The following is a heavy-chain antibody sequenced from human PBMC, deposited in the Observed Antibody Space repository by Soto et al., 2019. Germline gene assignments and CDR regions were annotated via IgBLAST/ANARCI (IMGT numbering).Heavy chain of an antibody. CDR3: ARLTVPNDVFDT. Sequence: PGESLKISCKGVGYRLDAAWIGWVRQMPGKGLEWMGIIKPGGSDLRYSPSFRGQVTISADAAVNTAYLQWDSLKASDTAMYYCARLTVPNDVFDTWGQGTMVTVSS. J-gene: IGHJ3*02. D-gene: IGHD4-17*01. CDR1: GYRLDAAW. CDR2: IKPGGSDL. V-gene: IGHV5-51*01.